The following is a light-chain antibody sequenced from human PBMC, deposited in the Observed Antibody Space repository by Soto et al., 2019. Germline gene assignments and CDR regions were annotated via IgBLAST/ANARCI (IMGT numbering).Light chain of an antibody. CDR2: GNN. J-gene: IGLJ1*01. Sequence: QSALTQPPSASGAPGQRVTISCTGSSSNIGAGYDVHWYQHLPGTAPKLLIFGNNNRPPGVPDRFSGSESGTSASLAITGLQAEDEADYYCQSYDSSLSGYVFGTGTRSPS. V-gene: IGLV1-40*01. CDR3: QSYDSSLSGYV. CDR1: SSNIGAGYD.